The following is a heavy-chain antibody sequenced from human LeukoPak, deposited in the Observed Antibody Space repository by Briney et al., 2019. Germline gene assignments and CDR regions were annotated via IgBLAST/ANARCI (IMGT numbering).Heavy chain of an antibody. V-gene: IGHV3-30*18. CDR2: ISYDGSNK. CDR1: GFTFSSCG. CDR3: AKDRGGSYYS. J-gene: IGHJ4*02. D-gene: IGHD1-26*01. Sequence: GGSLRLSCAASGFTFSSCGMHWVRQAPGKGLEWVAVISYDGSNKYYADSVKGRFTISRDNSKNTLYLQMNSLRAEDTAVYYCAKDRGGSYYSWGQGTLVTVSS.